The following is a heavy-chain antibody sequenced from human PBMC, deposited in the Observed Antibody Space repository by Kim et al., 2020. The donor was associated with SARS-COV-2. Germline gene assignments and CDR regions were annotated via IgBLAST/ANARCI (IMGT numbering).Heavy chain of an antibody. J-gene: IGHJ2*01. Sequence: SETLSLTCTVSGGSISSYYWSWIRQPPGKGLEWIGYIYYSGSTNYNPSLKSRVTISVDTSKNQFSLKLSSVTAADTAVYYCARVPRWTSSSWYFSYWYFDLWGRGTLVTVSS. CDR3: ARVPRWTSSSWYFSYWYFDL. D-gene: IGHD6-13*01. V-gene: IGHV4-59*01. CDR2: IYYSGST. CDR1: GGSISSYY.